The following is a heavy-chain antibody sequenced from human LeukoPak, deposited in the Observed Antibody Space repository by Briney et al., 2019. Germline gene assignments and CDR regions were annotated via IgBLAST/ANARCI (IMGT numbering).Heavy chain of an antibody. CDR1: GFIFSTYE. CDR2: ISKSGSDT. J-gene: IGHJ4*02. Sequence: PGGSLRLSCAVSGFIFSTYEMNWVRQAPGKGLEWVSYISKSGSDTNFADSVKGRFTISRDNAKNSLYLQMNSLRGEDTAVYYCARVGATGTADYWGQGTLVTVS. D-gene: IGHD1-1*01. V-gene: IGHV3-48*03. CDR3: ARVGATGTADY.